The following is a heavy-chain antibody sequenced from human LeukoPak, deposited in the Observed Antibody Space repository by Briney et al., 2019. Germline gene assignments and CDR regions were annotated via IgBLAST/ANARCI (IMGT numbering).Heavy chain of an antibody. V-gene: IGHV4-59*01. J-gene: IGHJ4*02. CDR1: GGSISSNY. CDR2: IYYSGST. Sequence: SETLSLTRTVSGGSISSNYWSWIRQPPGKGLELIGYIYYSGSTKYNPSLKSRVTISVDTSKNQFSLKVSSVTAADTAVYYCARESGSGSPLYYLDYWGQGTLVTVSS. CDR3: ARESGSGSPLYYLDY. D-gene: IGHD3-10*01.